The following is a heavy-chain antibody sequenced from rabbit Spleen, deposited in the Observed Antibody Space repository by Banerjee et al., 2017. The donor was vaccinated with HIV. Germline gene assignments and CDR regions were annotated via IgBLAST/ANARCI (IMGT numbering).Heavy chain of an antibody. J-gene: IGHJ3*01. D-gene: IGHD8-1*01. CDR3: ARDAGTSFSTYGMDL. V-gene: IGHV1S45*01. CDR2: INIVTGKS. CDR1: GVSLNDKDV. Sequence: QEQLVESGGGLVQPEGSLTLTCKASGVSLNDKDVMCWVRQAPGKGLEWIACINIVTGKSVYANWAEGRFIMSRTSSTTVTLQMTSLTAADTATYFCARDAGTSFSTYGMDLWGQGTLVTVS.